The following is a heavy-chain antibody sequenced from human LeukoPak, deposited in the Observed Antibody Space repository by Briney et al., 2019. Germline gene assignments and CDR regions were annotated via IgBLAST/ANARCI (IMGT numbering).Heavy chain of an antibody. Sequence: ASVKVSCKASGYTFTSYYMHWVRQAPGQGLEWMGIINPSGGSTSYAQKFQGRVTMSRDTSTSTVYMELSSLRSEDTAVYYCAKIRSLGGGDYWAREPWSPSPQ. D-gene: IGHD3-16*01. CDR2: INPSGGST. CDR1: GYTFTSYY. J-gene: IGHJ4*02. V-gene: IGHV1-46*01. CDR3: AKIRSLGGGDY.